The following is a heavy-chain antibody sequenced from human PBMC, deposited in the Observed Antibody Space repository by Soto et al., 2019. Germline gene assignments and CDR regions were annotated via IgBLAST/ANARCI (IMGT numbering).Heavy chain of an antibody. Sequence: QVRLQESGPGLVEPSGTLSLTCGVSGGSMRNYDWWSWVRQTPGKGLEWIGEISHYGNTNYNPSPQRRGTKIIDRSKDHCSVEVTSLTCAATAMCYWARVGFCTSGSCHGGWFDPWGGGTLVSVSS. D-gene: IGHD1-26*01. CDR1: GGSMRNYDW. J-gene: IGHJ5*02. CDR3: ARVGFCTSGSCHGGWFDP. V-gene: IGHV4-4*02. CDR2: ISHYGNT.